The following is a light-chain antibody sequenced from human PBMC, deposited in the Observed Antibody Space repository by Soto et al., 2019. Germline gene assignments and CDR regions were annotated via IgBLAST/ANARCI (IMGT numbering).Light chain of an antibody. CDR3: SSYTSSSTRNVV. V-gene: IGLV2-14*01. CDR2: DVS. J-gene: IGLJ2*01. Sequence: QSVLTQPASVSGSPGQSITISCTGTSSDVGGYNYVSWYQQHPDKAPKLMIYDVSNRPSGVSNRFSGSKSGNTASLTISGLQAEDEADYYCSSYTSSSTRNVVFGGGTKVTVL. CDR1: SSDVGGYNY.